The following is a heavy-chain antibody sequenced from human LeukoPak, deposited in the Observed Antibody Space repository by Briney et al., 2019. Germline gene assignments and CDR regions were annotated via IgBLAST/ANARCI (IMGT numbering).Heavy chain of an antibody. Sequence: SETLSPTCAVSGYSISSGYYWGRIRQPPGKGREGIGSIYHTGSTHYNPSLKSRVTISVDTSKNQFSLKLSSVPAADTAVYYCARGTGSGSYYNVLYYYYHYMDVWRKATKVTVPS. CDR1: GYSISSGYY. V-gene: IGHV4-38-2*01. D-gene: IGHD3-10*01. CDR2: IYHTGST. CDR3: ARGTGSGSYYNVLYYYYHYMDV. J-gene: IGHJ6*03.